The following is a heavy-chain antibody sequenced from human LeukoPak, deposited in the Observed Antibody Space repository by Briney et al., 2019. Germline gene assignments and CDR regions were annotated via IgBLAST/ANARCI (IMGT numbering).Heavy chain of an antibody. Sequence: GSLRLSCAASGFTFSSYSMNWVRQAPGKGPEWVSSISSSSSYIYYADSVKGRFTISRDNAKNSLYLQMNSLRAEDTAVYYCARTHLKKQWLVMRDAFDIWGQGTMVTVSS. D-gene: IGHD6-19*01. V-gene: IGHV3-21*01. CDR1: GFTFSSYS. J-gene: IGHJ3*02. CDR3: ARTHLKKQWLVMRDAFDI. CDR2: ISSSSSYI.